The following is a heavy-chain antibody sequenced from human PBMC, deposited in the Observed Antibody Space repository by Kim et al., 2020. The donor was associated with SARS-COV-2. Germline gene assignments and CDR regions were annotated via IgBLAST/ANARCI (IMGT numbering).Heavy chain of an antibody. CDR1: GFTFSSYG. CDR2: ISYDGSNK. V-gene: IGHV3-30*04. D-gene: IGHD2-2*01. CDR3: ARDIASYSTGWLYYYYG. J-gene: IGHJ6*01. Sequence: GGSLRLSCAVSGFTFSSYGMHWVRQAPGKGLEWVAVISYDGSNKNYVDSVKGRFTISRDNSKNTLYLQMNSPRAEDTAVYYCARDIASYSTGWLYYYYG.